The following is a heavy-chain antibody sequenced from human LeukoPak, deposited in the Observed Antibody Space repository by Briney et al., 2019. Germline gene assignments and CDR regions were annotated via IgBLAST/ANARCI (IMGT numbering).Heavy chain of an antibody. CDR1: GFTFSSYA. D-gene: IGHD3-3*01. CDR3: AKQYDFWSGPDY. Sequence: GGSLRLSCAASGFTFSSYAMNWVRQAPGKGLEWVSAISSGGSTYYADSVTGRFTIPRDNSKNTLYLQMNSLRVEDTAVYYCAKQYDFWSGPDYWGQGTLVTVSS. CDR2: ISSGGST. J-gene: IGHJ4*02. V-gene: IGHV3-23*01.